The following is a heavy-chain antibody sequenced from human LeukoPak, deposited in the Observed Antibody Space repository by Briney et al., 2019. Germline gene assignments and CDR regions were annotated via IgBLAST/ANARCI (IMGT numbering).Heavy chain of an antibody. Sequence: SETLSLTCTVSGGSISSSSYYWGWIRQPPGKGLEWIVSIYYSGSTYYNPSLKSRVTISVDTSKNQFSLKLSSVTAADTAVYYCARDSRFLEYNWFDPWGQGTLVTVSS. CDR1: GGSISSSSYY. CDR2: IYYSGST. V-gene: IGHV4-39*07. D-gene: IGHD3-3*01. CDR3: ARDSRFLEYNWFDP. J-gene: IGHJ5*02.